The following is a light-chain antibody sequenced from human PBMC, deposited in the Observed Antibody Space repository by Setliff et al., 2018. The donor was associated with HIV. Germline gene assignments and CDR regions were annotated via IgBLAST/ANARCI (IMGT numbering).Light chain of an antibody. CDR1: QGISSA. Sequence: AIQLTQSPSSLSASVGDRVTITCRASQGISSALAWYQQKPGKAPRLLIYDASSLESGVPSRFSGSGSGTEFTLTISSLQPEDFATYYCQQFNSYPPITVGQGTRLESK. V-gene: IGKV1-13*02. J-gene: IGKJ5*01. CDR2: DAS. CDR3: QQFNSYPPIT.